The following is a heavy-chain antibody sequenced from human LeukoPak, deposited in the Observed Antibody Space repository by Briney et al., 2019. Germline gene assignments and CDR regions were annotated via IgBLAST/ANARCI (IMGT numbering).Heavy chain of an antibody. CDR3: VRDEYSSSVVGS. V-gene: IGHV3-48*01. D-gene: IGHD6-13*01. J-gene: IGHJ5*02. CDR2: LGSSGSSGSSI. Sequence: SGGSLRLSCAASGFILSGYGMNWVRQAPGKGLEWVSYLGSSGSSGSSIYYADSVKGRFTISRDNAKNSLYLQMNSLRVEDTAMYYCVRDEYSSSVVGSWGQGTLVTVSS. CDR1: GFILSGYG.